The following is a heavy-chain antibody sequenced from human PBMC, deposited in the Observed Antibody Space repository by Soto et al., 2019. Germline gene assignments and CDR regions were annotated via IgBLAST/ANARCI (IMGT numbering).Heavy chain of an antibody. V-gene: IGHV3-11*06. Sequence: QVQLVESGGGLVKPGGSLRLSCAASGFNFSDHYMNWVRQAPGKGLEWVSYIGGSSRYTNFADSVKGRFTISRDNAKNSLYLQMNSLRVEDTAVYYCARHTSGWHYYDYWGQGTPVTVSS. J-gene: IGHJ4*02. CDR3: ARHTSGWHYYDY. CDR1: GFNFSDHY. CDR2: IGGSSRYT. D-gene: IGHD6-19*01.